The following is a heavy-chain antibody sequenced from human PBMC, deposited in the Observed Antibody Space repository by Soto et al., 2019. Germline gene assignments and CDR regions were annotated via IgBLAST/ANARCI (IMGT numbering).Heavy chain of an antibody. Sequence: LSCAASGFTFSNYEINWVRQAPGKGLEWVSYIHSTGNFIHYADSVRGRFTISRDDAKNSVYLQMNSLRAEDTALYYCAREDIPADGPFDYWGPGILVTVSS. D-gene: IGHD6-13*01. CDR3: AREDIPADGPFDY. V-gene: IGHV3-48*03. CDR2: IHSTGNFI. CDR1: GFTFSNYE. J-gene: IGHJ4*02.